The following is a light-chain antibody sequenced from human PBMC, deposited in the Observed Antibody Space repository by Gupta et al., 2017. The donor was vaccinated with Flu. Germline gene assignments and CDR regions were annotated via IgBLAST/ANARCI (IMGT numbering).Light chain of an antibody. Sequence: GDRVSITCRASQSVRTNLNWYQQKPGKAPRLLIYGATSLQSGVPSRFSGSGYGTDFTLTISSLQPEDFATYYCQQSYSGLSITFGQGTRLE. CDR3: QQSYSGLSIT. J-gene: IGKJ5*01. CDR2: GAT. V-gene: IGKV1-39*01. CDR1: QSVRTN.